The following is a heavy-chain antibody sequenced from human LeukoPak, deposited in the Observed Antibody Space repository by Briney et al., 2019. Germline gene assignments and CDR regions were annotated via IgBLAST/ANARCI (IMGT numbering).Heavy chain of an antibody. Sequence: PGGSLRLSCAASGFTFDDYAMHWVRQAPGKGLERVSGISWNSGSIGYADSVKGRFTISRDNAKNSLYLQMNSLRAEDTALYYCAKDKGGYDILTGYNAFDIWGQGTMVTVSS. D-gene: IGHD3-9*01. CDR3: AKDKGGYDILTGYNAFDI. V-gene: IGHV3-9*01. J-gene: IGHJ3*02. CDR2: ISWNSGSI. CDR1: GFTFDDYA.